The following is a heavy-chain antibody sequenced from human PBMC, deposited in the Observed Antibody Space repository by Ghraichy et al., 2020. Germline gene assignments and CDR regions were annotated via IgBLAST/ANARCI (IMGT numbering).Heavy chain of an antibody. V-gene: IGHV3-53*04. J-gene: IGHJ4*02. CDR2: IYSGGST. CDR1: GFTVSSNY. Sequence: GSLRLSCAASGFTVSSNYMSWVRQAPGKGLEWVSVIYSGGSTYYADSVKGRFTISRHNSKNTLYLQMNSLRAEDTAVYYCAREGDGARGDYPYWGQGTLVTVSS. D-gene: IGHD4-17*01. CDR3: AREGDGARGDYPY.